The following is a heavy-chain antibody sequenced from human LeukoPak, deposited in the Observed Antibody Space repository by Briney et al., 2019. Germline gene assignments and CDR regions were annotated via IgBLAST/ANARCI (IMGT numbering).Heavy chain of an antibody. CDR2: IIPIFGTA. Sequence: SVKVSCKASGGTFSSCAISWVRQAPGQGLEWMGGIIPIFGTANYAQKFQGRVTITTDESTSTAYMELSSLRSEDTAVYYCARDGAYYYGSGDFAFDIWGQGTMVTVSS. CDR1: GGTFSSCA. D-gene: IGHD3-10*01. V-gene: IGHV1-69*05. CDR3: ARDGAYYYGSGDFAFDI. J-gene: IGHJ3*02.